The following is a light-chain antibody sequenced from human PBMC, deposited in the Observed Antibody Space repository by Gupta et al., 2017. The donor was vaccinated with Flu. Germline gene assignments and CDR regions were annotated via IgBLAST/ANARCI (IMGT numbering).Light chain of an antibody. J-gene: IGLJ2*01. CDR1: SSNIGAGYD. CDR2: GNS. V-gene: IGLV1-40*01. CDR3: PSYDSSPFVV. Sequence: QSVLTQPPSVSGAPGQRVTISCTGSSSNIGAGYDVHWYQQLPGTAPKLLIYGNSNRPSGVPDRFSGSKSGTSASLAITGLQAEDEADYYCPSYDSSPFVVFGGGTKLTVL.